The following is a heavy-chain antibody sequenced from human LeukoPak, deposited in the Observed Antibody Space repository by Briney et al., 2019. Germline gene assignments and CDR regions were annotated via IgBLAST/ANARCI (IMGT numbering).Heavy chain of an antibody. D-gene: IGHD1-14*01. Sequence: TSQTLSLTCAVYGGSFSGYYWSWIRQPPGKGLEWIGEINHSGSTNYNPSLKSRVTISVDTSKNQFSLKLSSVTAADTAVYYCASRAPHRNWGQGTLVTVSS. J-gene: IGHJ4*02. CDR1: GGSFSGYY. CDR3: ASRAPHRN. V-gene: IGHV4-34*01. CDR2: INHSGST.